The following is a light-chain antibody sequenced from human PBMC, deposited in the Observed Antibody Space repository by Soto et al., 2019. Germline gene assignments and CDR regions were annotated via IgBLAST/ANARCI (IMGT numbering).Light chain of an antibody. V-gene: IGKV3-20*01. Sequence: EIVLTQSPGTLSLSPGERATLSCRASQSVSVNSLAGYQQKGGQAPRLLIYAASTRATGVPDRFSGSGSGTDFALTISRLETEDFAVYYCQQYGGSPFTFGPGTKVDI. CDR1: QSVSVNS. J-gene: IGKJ3*01. CDR2: AAS. CDR3: QQYGGSPFT.